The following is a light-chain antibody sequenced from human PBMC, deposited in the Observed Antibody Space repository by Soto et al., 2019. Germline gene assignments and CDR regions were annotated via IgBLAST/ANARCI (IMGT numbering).Light chain of an antibody. CDR2: DSD. Sequence: QSVLTQPPSVSAAPGQTVTIACSGSSSNIGRNYVSWYQQLPGTAPKLLIFDSDQRPSGIPDRLSGSKSGTSATLAITGLQTGDEADYYCLAWDSGLRAGVFGGGTKLTVL. V-gene: IGLV1-51*01. CDR3: LAWDSGLRAGV. J-gene: IGLJ2*01. CDR1: SSNIGRNY.